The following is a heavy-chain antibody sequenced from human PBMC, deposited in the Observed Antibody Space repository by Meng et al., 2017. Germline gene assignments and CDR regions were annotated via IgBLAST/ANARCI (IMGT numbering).Heavy chain of an antibody. CDR1: GFTFSSYG. Sequence: QGERGESGGGVVQPGRSLRLSLAASGFTFSSYGMHWVRQAPGKGLEWVAVIWYDGSNKYYADSVKGRFTISRDNSKNTLYLQMNSLRAEDTAVYYCARVVYSSGWSFDYWGQGTLVTVSS. V-gene: IGHV3-33*01. CDR2: IWYDGSNK. D-gene: IGHD6-19*01. CDR3: ARVVYSSGWSFDY. J-gene: IGHJ4*02.